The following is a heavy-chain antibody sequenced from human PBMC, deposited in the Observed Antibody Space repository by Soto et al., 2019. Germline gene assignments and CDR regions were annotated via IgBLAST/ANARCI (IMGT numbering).Heavy chain of an antibody. CDR1: GVSIDSSRYY. D-gene: IGHD3-22*01. CDR3: ARPYESGGFYYGFDY. V-gene: IGHV4-39*01. J-gene: IGHJ4*02. CDR2: IHYSGTT. Sequence: QLQVQESGPGLVKPSETLSLTCTVSGVSIDSSRYYWGWIRQPPGKGLEWIGNIHYSGTTYYNPSLKSRFIISVNTSKNQFSLRLNSVTAADTAVYYCARPYESGGFYYGFDYWGQGTPVTVSS.